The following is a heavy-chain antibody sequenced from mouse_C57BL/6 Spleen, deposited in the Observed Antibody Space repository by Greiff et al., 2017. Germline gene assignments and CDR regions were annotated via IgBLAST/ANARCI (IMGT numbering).Heavy chain of an antibody. J-gene: IGHJ4*01. Sequence: EVKLQESGPGMVKPSQSLSLTCTVTGYSITSGYDWHWIRHFPGNKLEWMGYISYSGSTNYNPSPKSRTSITHDTSKNHFFLKLNSVTTEDTATYYCARAYDYAMDDWGQGTSVTVSS. V-gene: IGHV3-1*01. D-gene: IGHD2-14*01. CDR2: ISYSGST. CDR1: GYSITSGYD. CDR3: ARAYDYAMDD.